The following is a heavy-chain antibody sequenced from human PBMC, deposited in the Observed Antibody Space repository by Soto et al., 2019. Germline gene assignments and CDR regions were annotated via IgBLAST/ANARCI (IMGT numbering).Heavy chain of an antibody. CDR2: IWYDGSNK. V-gene: IGHV3-33*01. J-gene: IGHJ4*02. Sequence: QVQLVESGGGVVQPGRSLRLSCAASGFTFSSYGMHWVRQAPGMGLEWVAVIWYDGSNKYYADSVKGRFTISRDNSKNTLYLQMNSLRAEDTAVYYCARGGGDFWSGYWNYWGQGTLVTVSS. CDR3: ARGGGDFWSGYWNY. D-gene: IGHD3-3*01. CDR1: GFTFSSYG.